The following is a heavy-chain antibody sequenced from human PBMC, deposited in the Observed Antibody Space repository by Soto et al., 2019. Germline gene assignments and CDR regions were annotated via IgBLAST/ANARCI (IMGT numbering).Heavy chain of an antibody. CDR2: ISPYTGNT. CDR3: VMVDNYVTPTPQDV. J-gene: IGHJ6*02. D-gene: IGHD3-16*01. Sequence: QVQLVQSGDEVKKPGASVKVSCKASGYIFVNYGIAWVRQAPGQGLEWMGWISPYTGNTHSASKVQGRLTMTTDTSTSTAYMDLGSLTSDDTAVFYCVMVDNYVTPTPQDVWGQGTTVTVSS. V-gene: IGHV1-18*01. CDR1: GYIFVNYG.